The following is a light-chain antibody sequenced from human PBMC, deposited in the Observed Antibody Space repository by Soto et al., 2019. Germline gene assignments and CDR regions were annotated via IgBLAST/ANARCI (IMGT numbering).Light chain of an antibody. CDR3: CSYAGSYTLL. J-gene: IGLJ2*01. CDR2: DVS. Sequence: QSALTQPRSVSGSPGQSVTISCTGTSSNVGGYNYVSWYQQHPNKAPKLMIYDVSKRPSGVPDRFSGSKSGNTASLSISGLQADDDADYYCCSYAGSYTLLFGGGTKVTVL. V-gene: IGLV2-11*01. CDR1: SSNVGGYNY.